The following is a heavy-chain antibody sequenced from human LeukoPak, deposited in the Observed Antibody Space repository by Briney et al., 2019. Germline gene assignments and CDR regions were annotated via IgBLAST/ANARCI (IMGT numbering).Heavy chain of an antibody. CDR3: TTDSSAAEWVGDY. D-gene: IGHD6-13*01. J-gene: IGHJ4*02. CDR2: IKRNTDGGTT. V-gene: IGHV3-15*01. CDR1: TFTFTNAW. Sequence: GGSLRLSCAASTFTFTNAWMNWVRQAPGKGLEWVGRIKRNTDGGTTDYAARVKGRFTITRDDSKNTLYLQMDSLRTEDTAVYYCTTDSSAAEWVGDYWGQGTLVTVSS.